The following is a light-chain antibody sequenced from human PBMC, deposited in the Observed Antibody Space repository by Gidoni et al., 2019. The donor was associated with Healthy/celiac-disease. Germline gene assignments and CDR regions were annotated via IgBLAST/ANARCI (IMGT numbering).Light chain of an antibody. CDR3: QQYYSYPYN. V-gene: IGKV1-8*01. CDR1: QGISSY. Sequence: STGDRVTITCRASQGISSYLAWYQQKPGKAPKLLIYAASTLQSGVPSRFSGSGSGTDFTLTISCLQSEDFATYYCQQYYSYPYNFGQGTKLEIK. CDR2: AAS. J-gene: IGKJ2*01.